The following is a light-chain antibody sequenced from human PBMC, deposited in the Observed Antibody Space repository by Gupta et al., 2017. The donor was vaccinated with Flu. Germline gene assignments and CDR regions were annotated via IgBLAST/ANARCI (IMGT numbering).Light chain of an antibody. V-gene: IGKV4-1*01. CDR2: WAS. CDR3: QQYYSTPFP. J-gene: IGKJ1*01. CDR1: QSVLYSSNNKNY. Sequence: SLGERATINCKSSQSVLYSSNNKNYLAWYQQKPGQPPKLLIYWASTRESGVPDRFSGSGSGTDFTLTISSLQAEDVAVYYCQQYYSTPFPFGQGTKVEIK.